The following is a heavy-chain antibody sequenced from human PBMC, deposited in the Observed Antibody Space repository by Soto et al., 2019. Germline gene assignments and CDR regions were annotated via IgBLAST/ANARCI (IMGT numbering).Heavy chain of an antibody. J-gene: IGHJ5*02. Sequence: QVQLQESGPGLVKPSQTLSLTCTVSGGSISSGGYYWSWIRQHPGKGLEWIGYIYYSGSTYYNPSLKSRVPISVDTSKIQFSLKLSSMTAADTAVYYCARAYPRYDILTKPPSWFDPWGQGTLISVSS. CDR2: IYYSGST. V-gene: IGHV4-31*03. CDR3: ARAYPRYDILTKPPSWFDP. CDR1: GGSISSGGYY. D-gene: IGHD3-9*01.